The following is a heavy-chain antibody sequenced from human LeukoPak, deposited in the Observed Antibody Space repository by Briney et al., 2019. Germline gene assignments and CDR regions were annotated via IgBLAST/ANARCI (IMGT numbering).Heavy chain of an antibody. V-gene: IGHV4-39*07. CDR2: FYYSGST. D-gene: IGHD6-19*01. J-gene: IGHJ5*02. Sequence: SETLSLTCTVSGGSISSSSYYWGWIRQPPGKGLEWIGSFYYSGSTYYNPSLKSRVTISVDTSKNQFSLKLSSVTAADTAVYYCARGYIAVASRLLDPWGQGTLVTVSS. CDR1: GGSISSSSYY. CDR3: ARGYIAVASRLLDP.